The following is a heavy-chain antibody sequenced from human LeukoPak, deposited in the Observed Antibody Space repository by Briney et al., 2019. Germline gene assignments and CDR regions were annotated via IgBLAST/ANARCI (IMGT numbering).Heavy chain of an antibody. D-gene: IGHD4-23*01. V-gene: IGHV1-18*01. CDR3: ARDVDYGGNNEGIDY. CDR2: ISAYNGNT. CDR1: GYTFTSYG. J-gene: IGHJ4*02. Sequence: ASVKVSCKASGYTFTSYGISWVRQAPGQGLEWMGWISAYNGNTNYAQKLQGRVTMTTDTSTSTAYMELRSLRSDDTAVYYRARDVDYGGNNEGIDYWGQGTLVTVSS.